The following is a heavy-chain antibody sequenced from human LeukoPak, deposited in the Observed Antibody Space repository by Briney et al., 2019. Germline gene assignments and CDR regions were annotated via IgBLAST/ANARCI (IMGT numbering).Heavy chain of an antibody. CDR1: GFTFSSYA. J-gene: IGHJ6*02. V-gene: IGHV3-23*01. Sequence: GGSLRLSCAASGFTFSSYAMSWVRQAPGKGLEWVSSMSGSGGSTYYADSVKGRFTISRDVSKNTLYLQMNSLRAEDTAVYYCARVRYGELDVWGQGTTVTVSS. CDR2: MSGSGGST. D-gene: IGHD4-17*01. CDR3: ARVRYGELDV.